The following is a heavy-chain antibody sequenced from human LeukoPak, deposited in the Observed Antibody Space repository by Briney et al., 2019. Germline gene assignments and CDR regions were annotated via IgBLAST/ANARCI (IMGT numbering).Heavy chain of an antibody. CDR2: ITGSGATT. Sequence: PGGSLRLSCAASGFTFSSYPMSWVRQAPGKGLEWVSAITGSGATTFYADSVKGRFTISRDNSKNTLYLQMNSLRAEDTAIYYCAKSLFYDSSGQAFDYWGQGTLVTVSS. CDR3: AKSLFYDSSGQAFDY. CDR1: GFTFSSYP. J-gene: IGHJ4*02. D-gene: IGHD3-22*01. V-gene: IGHV3-23*01.